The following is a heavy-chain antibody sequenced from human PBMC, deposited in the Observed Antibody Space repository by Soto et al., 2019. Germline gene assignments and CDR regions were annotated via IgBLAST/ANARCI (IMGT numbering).Heavy chain of an antibody. CDR1: GFTFSNFA. J-gene: IGHJ4*02. Sequence: GGSLRLSYAASGFTFSNFAMTWVRQAPGKGLQWVSGISGSGDGTYYADSVRGRFTISRDNSKNTLYLQMNSLRAEDTATYYCAKDGSPCGGGGNCFYHFDKWGEGTLVTVSS. CDR3: AKDGSPCGGGGNCFYHFDK. D-gene: IGHD2-15*01. CDR2: ISGSGDGT. V-gene: IGHV3-23*01.